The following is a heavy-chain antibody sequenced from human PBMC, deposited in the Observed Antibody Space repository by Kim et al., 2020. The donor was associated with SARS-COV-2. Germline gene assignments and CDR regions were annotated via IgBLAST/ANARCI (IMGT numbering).Heavy chain of an antibody. D-gene: IGHD6-19*01. CDR3: AQGILTPGSGGLEASLDV. V-gene: IGHV3-9*01. CDR1: GFTFSSYT. J-gene: IGHJ6*02. CDR2: ISWNSSNI. Sequence: GGSLRLSCAASGFTFSSYTMHWVRQAPGKGLEWVSVISWNSSNIDYADSVKGRFTISRDNAKNSLYLQMNSLRAEDTALYYCAQGILTPGSGGLEASLDVWGPGTPVTVSS.